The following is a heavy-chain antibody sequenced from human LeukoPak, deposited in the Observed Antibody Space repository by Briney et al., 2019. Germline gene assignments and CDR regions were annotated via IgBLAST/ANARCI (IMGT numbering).Heavy chain of an antibody. V-gene: IGHV3-74*01. D-gene: IGHD4-17*01. Sequence: QPGGSLRLSCAASGFTFSSYWMHCVRQAPGKGLVWVSRINKDGSSTTYADSVKGRFTISRDNAENTLYLQLSSLRGEDTAVYYCARPKDSGDSVVAFDSWGQGTLVTVSS. CDR3: ARPKDSGDSVVAFDS. J-gene: IGHJ4*02. CDR1: GFTFSSYW. CDR2: INKDGSST.